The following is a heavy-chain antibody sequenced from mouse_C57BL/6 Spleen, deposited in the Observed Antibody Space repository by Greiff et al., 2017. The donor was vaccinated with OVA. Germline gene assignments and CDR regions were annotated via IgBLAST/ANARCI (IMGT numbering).Heavy chain of an antibody. J-gene: IGHJ4*01. Sequence: VKLLESGPGLVAPSQSLSITCTVSGFSLTSYGVDWVRQSPGKGLEWLGVIWGVGSTNYNSAHKSRLSISKDNSKSQVFLKMNSLQTDDTAMDYCASRGVVAPYAMDYWGQGTSVTVSS. V-gene: IGHV2-6*01. CDR1: GFSLTSYG. D-gene: IGHD1-1*01. CDR2: IWGVGST. CDR3: ASRGVVAPYAMDY.